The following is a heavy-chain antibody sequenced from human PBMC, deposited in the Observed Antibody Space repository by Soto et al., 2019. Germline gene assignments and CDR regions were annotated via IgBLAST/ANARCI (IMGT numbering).Heavy chain of an antibody. CDR2: INSDGSRT. CDR1: GFTFSNDC. J-gene: IGHJ4*02. Sequence: EVQLVESGGGLIQPGGPLRLSCAASGFTFSNDCMHWVRQVPGKGLLWVANINSDGSRTTYADSVKGRFTISRDNAKDTLSLQMNSLRAEDTGVYYCARDRNWASDYWGQGTLVTVSS. CDR3: ARDRNWASDY. V-gene: IGHV3-74*01. D-gene: IGHD7-27*01.